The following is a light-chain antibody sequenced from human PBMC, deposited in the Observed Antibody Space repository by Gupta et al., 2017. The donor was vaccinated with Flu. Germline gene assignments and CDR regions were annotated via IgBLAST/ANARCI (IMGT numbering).Light chain of an antibody. CDR3: HTWDSSTVV. J-gene: IGLJ3*02. CDR1: KLGSKY. V-gene: IGLV3-1*01. Sequence: SYELTQPPSVSVSPRQTATITCSGDKLGSKYVCGYQQKPGQPPVLVIYEGDKRTSVIPERFSGSNSGNTATLTISGTQAVDEGDYYCHTWDSSTVVFGGGTKLTVL. CDR2: EGD.